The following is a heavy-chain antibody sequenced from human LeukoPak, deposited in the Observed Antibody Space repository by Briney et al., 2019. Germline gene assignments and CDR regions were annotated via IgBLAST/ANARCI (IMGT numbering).Heavy chain of an antibody. Sequence: SVKVSCKAPGGTFCSYAISWVRQAPGQGLEWMGGIIPIFGTANYAQKFQGRVTITADESTSTAYMELSSLRSEDTAVYYCARDLPNTNGVWVNWFDPWGQGTLVTVSS. V-gene: IGHV1-69*01. D-gene: IGHD2-8*01. J-gene: IGHJ5*02. CDR1: GGTFCSYA. CDR3: ARDLPNTNGVWVNWFDP. CDR2: IIPIFGTA.